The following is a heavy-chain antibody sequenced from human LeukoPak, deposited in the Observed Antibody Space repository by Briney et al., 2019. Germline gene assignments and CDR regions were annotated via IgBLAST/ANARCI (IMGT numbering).Heavy chain of an antibody. Sequence: SETLSLTCTVSGGSISNNYWSWIRQPPGQGLEWIGYIYYSGTTNYNPSLESRVTISVDTSKNQFSLKLTSVTAADTAVYYCARHLVTAGTGFDYWGQGTLVTVSS. J-gene: IGHJ4*02. CDR1: GGSISNNY. CDR3: ARHLVTAGTGFDY. V-gene: IGHV4-59*08. D-gene: IGHD6-13*01. CDR2: IYYSGTT.